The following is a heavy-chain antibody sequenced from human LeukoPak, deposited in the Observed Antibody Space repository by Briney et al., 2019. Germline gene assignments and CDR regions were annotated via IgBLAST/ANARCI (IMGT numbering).Heavy chain of an antibody. V-gene: IGHV3-11*04. CDR2: IGSSGGSI. Sequence: GGSLRLSCAASGFTFNDYYMSWIRQAPGKGLEWISYIGSSGGSINYADSVKGRFTISRDNAKNSLSLQMNSLRVEDTAVYYCARGRPHGNDYWGQGTLVTVSS. CDR1: GFTFNDYY. D-gene: IGHD4-23*01. CDR3: ARGRPHGNDY. J-gene: IGHJ4*02.